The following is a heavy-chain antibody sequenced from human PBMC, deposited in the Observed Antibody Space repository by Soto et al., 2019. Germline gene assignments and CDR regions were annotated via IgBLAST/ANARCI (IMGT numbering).Heavy chain of an antibody. V-gene: IGHV3-74*01. CDR3: ASSLLTPFDY. J-gene: IGHJ4*02. D-gene: IGHD7-27*01. Sequence: GGSLRLSCAASGFTFSSYWMHWVRQAPGKGLVWVSRINSDGSSTTYADSVEGRFTNYRDNAKNTLYLQMNSLIAEDTAVYYCASSLLTPFDYWGQGTLVTVSS. CDR1: GFTFSSYW. CDR2: INSDGSST.